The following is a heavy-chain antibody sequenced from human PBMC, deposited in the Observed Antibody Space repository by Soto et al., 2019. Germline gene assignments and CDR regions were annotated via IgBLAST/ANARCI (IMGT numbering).Heavy chain of an antibody. V-gene: IGHV4-4*02. CDR1: GGPLRSSNW. CDR3: ARDRDYGDYSFDY. D-gene: IGHD4-17*01. Sequence: PXXTLSPPFAVSGGPLRSSNWWSWARQPPGKGLEWIGEIYHSGSTNYNPSLKSRVTISVDKSKNQFSLKLSSVTAADTAVYYCARDRDYGDYSFDYWGQGTLVTVSS. J-gene: IGHJ4*02. CDR2: IYHSGST.